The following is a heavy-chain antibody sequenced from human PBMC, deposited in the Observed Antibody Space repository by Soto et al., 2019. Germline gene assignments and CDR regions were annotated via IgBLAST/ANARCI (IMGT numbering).Heavy chain of an antibody. CDR2: IWFDGTNK. CDR1: GFTFGTYG. J-gene: IGHJ4*02. V-gene: IGHV3-33*01. CDR3: ARDRGRHQLPLV. D-gene: IGHD6-13*01. Sequence: GGSLRLSCAASGFTFGTYGMQWVRQAPGKGLEWVAIIWFDGTNKYYAESVEGRFTISRDNSRNTLYLRMDSLRPEDTALYYCARDRGRHQLPLVWGRGTLVTISS.